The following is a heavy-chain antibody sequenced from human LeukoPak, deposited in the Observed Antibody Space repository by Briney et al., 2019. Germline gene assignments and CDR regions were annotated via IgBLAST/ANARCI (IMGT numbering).Heavy chain of an antibody. D-gene: IGHD3-22*01. V-gene: IGHV3-30*02. CDR1: GFTFSSYG. Sequence: GGSLRLSCAASGFTFSSYGMHWVRQAPGKGQEWVGFIRYDGSNRYYADSVKGRFTISRDNSKNTLYLQMNSLRAEDTAVYYCAKDKRPYYYDSSGSDHWGQGTLVSVSS. J-gene: IGHJ4*02. CDR2: IRYDGSNR. CDR3: AKDKRPYYYDSSGSDH.